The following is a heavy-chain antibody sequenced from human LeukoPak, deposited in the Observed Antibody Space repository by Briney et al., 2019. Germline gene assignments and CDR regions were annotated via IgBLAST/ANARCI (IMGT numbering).Heavy chain of an antibody. J-gene: IGHJ5*02. CDR3: ARDGRQWVPLNWFDP. V-gene: IGHV1-18*01. Sequence: GASVKVSCKASGYTFNTYRVIWVRQAPGQGLEWMGCISAYNGNTNYAQNFQGRITLTTDTSTSTAYMELTSLRFDDTAVYYCARDGRQWVPLNWFDPWGQGTLVIVSS. D-gene: IGHD6-19*01. CDR2: ISAYNGNT. CDR1: GYTFNTYR.